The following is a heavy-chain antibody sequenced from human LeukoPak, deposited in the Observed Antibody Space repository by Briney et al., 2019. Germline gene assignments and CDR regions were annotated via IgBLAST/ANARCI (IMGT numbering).Heavy chain of an antibody. CDR2: ISAYNGNT. J-gene: IGHJ4*02. CDR1: GYTFTSYG. V-gene: IGHV1-18*01. D-gene: IGHD6-13*01. Sequence: ASVKVSCKASGYTFTSYGISWVRQAPGQGLEWMGWISAYNGNTNYAQELQGRVTMTTDTSTSTAYMELRSLRSDDTAVYYCARAEGGHSSSWYGRGDYWGQGTLVTVSS. CDR3: ARAEGGHSSSWYGRGDY.